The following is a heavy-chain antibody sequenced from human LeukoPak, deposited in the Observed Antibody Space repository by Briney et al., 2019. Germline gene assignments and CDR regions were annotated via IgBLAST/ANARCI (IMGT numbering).Heavy chain of an antibody. CDR1: GYTFTGYY. CDR3: ARNGAYNWNSVWFDP. D-gene: IGHD1-20*01. V-gene: IGHV1-2*02. Sequence: ASVKVSCKASGYTFTGYYMHWVRQAPGQGLEWVGWINPNSGGTNYAQKFQGRVTMTRDTSISTAYMELGRMRSDDTAVYYCARNGAYNWNSVWFDPWGQGTLVTVSS. CDR2: INPNSGGT. J-gene: IGHJ5*02.